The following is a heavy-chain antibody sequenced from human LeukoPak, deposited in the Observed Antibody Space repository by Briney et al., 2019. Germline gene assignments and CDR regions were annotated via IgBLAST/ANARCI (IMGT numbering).Heavy chain of an antibody. CDR1: GGTFSSYA. V-gene: IGHV1-69*01. CDR3: ARGGWALRYFDWPPGYYYYYMDV. D-gene: IGHD3-9*01. CDR2: IIPIFGTA. Sequence: SVKVSCKASGGTFSSYAISWVRQAPGQGLEWMGGIIPIFGTANYAQKFQGRVTITADESTSTAYMELSSLRSEDTDVYYCARGGWALRYFDWPPGYYYYYMDVWGKGTTVTISS. J-gene: IGHJ6*03.